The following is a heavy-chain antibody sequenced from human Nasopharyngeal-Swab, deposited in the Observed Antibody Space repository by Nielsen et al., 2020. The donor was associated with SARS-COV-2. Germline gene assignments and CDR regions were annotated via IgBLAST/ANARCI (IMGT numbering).Heavy chain of an antibody. CDR3: TTDPSGYDYVDY. CDR2: IKSKTDGGTT. V-gene: IGHV3-15*01. CDR1: GFTFSNAW. J-gene: IGHJ4*02. Sequence: SCAASGFTFSNAWMSWVRQAPGKGLEWVGRIKSKTDGGTTDYAAPVKGRFTISRDDSKNTLYLQMNSLKTEDTAVYYCTTDPSGYDYVDYWGQGTLVTVSS. D-gene: IGHD5-12*01.